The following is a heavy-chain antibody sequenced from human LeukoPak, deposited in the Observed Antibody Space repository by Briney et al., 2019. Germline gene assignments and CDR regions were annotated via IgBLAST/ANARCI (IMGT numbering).Heavy chain of an antibody. Sequence: GGSLRLSCAASGFTFSSYAMHWVRQAPGKGLEWVAVISYDGSNKYYADSVKGRFTISRDNSENTLYLQMNSLRAEDTAVYYCARDNIVVVVAATGFVKFDWFDPWGQGTLVTVSS. J-gene: IGHJ5*02. CDR1: GFTFSSYA. CDR3: ARDNIVVVVAATGFVKFDWFDP. D-gene: IGHD2-15*01. V-gene: IGHV3-30*04. CDR2: ISYDGSNK.